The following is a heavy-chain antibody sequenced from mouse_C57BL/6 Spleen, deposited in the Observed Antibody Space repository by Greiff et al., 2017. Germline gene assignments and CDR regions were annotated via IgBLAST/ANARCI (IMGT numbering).Heavy chain of an antibody. CDR1: GYTFTDYN. D-gene: IGHD2-3*01. CDR3: ASPYDGYYETWFAY. CDR2: INPNNGGT. V-gene: IGHV1-22*01. J-gene: IGHJ3*01. Sequence: EVQLQQSGPELVKPGASVKMSCKASGYTFTDYNMHWVKQSHGKSLEWIGYINPNNGGTSYNQKFKGKATLTVNKSSSTAYMELRSLTSEDSAVYYCASPYDGYYETWFAYWGQGTLVTVSA.